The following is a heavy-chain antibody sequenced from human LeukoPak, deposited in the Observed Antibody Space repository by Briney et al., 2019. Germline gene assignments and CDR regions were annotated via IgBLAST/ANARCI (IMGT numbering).Heavy chain of an antibody. J-gene: IGHJ3*02. V-gene: IGHV1-69*04. Sequence: SVKVSCKASGGTFSSYAISWLRQAPGQGLEWMGRIIPILGIANYAQKFQGRVTITADKSTSTAYMELSSLRSEDTAVYYCARDLRRYYDSSGYYTNAFDIWGQGTMVTVSS. CDR3: ARDLRRYYDSSGYYTNAFDI. CDR2: IIPILGIA. D-gene: IGHD3-22*01. CDR1: GGTFSSYA.